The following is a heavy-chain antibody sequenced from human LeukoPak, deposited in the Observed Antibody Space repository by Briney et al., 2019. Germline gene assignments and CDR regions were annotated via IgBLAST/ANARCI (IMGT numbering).Heavy chain of an antibody. CDR1: GGSFSGYY. Sequence: SETLSLTCAVYGGSFSGYYWSWIRRPPGKGLEWIGEINHSGSTNYNPSLKSRVTISVDTSKNQFFLKLSSVTAADTAVYYCARIRLRGAFDIWGQGTMVTVSS. V-gene: IGHV4-34*01. CDR3: ARIRLRGAFDI. J-gene: IGHJ3*02. CDR2: INHSGST. D-gene: IGHD4-17*01.